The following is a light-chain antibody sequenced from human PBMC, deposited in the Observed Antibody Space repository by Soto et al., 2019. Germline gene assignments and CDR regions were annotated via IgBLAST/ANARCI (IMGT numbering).Light chain of an antibody. Sequence: EIVLTQFPATLSLSPGERATLSCRASQSVSNYLAWYQQKPGQAPRLLIYDASNRATGIPARFSGSGSGTDFTLTISSLEPEDFAVYYCQQRSNWPLLTFGGGTKVEIK. CDR3: QQRSNWPLLT. J-gene: IGKJ4*01. CDR2: DAS. CDR1: QSVSNY. V-gene: IGKV3-11*01.